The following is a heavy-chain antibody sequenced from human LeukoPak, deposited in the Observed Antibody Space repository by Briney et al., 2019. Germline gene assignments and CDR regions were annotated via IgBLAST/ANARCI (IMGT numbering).Heavy chain of an antibody. CDR1: GGFIRREY. Sequence: SETLSLTCTVSVSGGFIRREYRSCLRQPPGKPLEWIGYLYTTGTTNYNPSLKGRVSISVHTSNSQFSPKLTSVTAADTAVYYCARGDGYIPFDFWGHGILVSVSS. V-gene: IGHV4-4*08. CDR3: ARGDGYIPFDF. D-gene: IGHD5-24*01. CDR2: LYTTGTT. J-gene: IGHJ4*01.